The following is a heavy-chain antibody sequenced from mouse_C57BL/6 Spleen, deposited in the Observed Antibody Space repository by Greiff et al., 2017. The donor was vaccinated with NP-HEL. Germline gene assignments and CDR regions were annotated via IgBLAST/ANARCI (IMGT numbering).Heavy chain of an antibody. V-gene: IGHV5-4*01. CDR1: GFTFSSYA. Sequence: EVQGVESGGGLVKPGGSLKLSCAASGFTFSSYAMSWVRQTPEKRLEWVATISDGGSYTYYPDNVKGRFTISRDNAKNNLYLQMSHLKSEDTAMYYCARLTGTLGDWYFDVWGTGTTVTVSS. CDR3: ARLTGTLGDWYFDV. CDR2: ISDGGSYT. D-gene: IGHD4-1*01. J-gene: IGHJ1*03.